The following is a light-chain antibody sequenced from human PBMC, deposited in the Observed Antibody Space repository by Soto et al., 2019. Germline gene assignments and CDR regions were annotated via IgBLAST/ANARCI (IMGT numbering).Light chain of an antibody. Sequence: QSALTQPPSASGSPGQSVTISCTGTSSDVGPYNYVSWHQQHPGKAPKLIIYEVNNRPSGVPDRFSGSKSGNTASLTVSRLQAEDEADYYCTSYAANNNLVFGGGTKLTVL. CDR3: TSYAANNNLV. J-gene: IGLJ3*02. V-gene: IGLV2-8*01. CDR1: SSDVGPYNY. CDR2: EVN.